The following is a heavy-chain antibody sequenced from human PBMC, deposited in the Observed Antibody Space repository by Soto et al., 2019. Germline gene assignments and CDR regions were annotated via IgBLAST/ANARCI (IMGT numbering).Heavy chain of an antibody. Sequence: EVQLVESGGGLVQPGGSLRLSCAASGFTFSTYSINWVRQAPGKGLEWVSYISSSTRIIYFADSVKGPFTISRYNAKNSLYLQMNSLRAEDTAVYYCARDLPIYGGAFDSWGQGTMVTVSS. CDR3: ARDLPIYGGAFDS. CDR1: GFTFSTYS. CDR2: ISSSTRII. V-gene: IGHV3-48*01. D-gene: IGHD3-10*01. J-gene: IGHJ3*02.